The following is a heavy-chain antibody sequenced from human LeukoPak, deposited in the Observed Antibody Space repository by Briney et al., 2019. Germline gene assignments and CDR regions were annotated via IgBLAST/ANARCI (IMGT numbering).Heavy chain of an antibody. CDR1: GYTFTGYY. J-gene: IGHJ4*02. D-gene: IGHD6-6*01. Sequence: ASVKVSCKASGYTFTGYYMHWVRQAPGQGLEWMGRINPNSGGTNYAQKFQGRVTMTRDTSISTAYTELSRLRSDDTAVYYCARYEYLEQEYSRSSGGYWGQGTLVTVSS. CDR2: INPNSGGT. CDR3: ARYEYLEQEYSRSSGGY. V-gene: IGHV1-2*06.